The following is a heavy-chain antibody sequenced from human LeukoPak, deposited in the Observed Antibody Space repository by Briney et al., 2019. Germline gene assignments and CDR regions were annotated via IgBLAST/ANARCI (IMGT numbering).Heavy chain of an antibody. V-gene: IGHV3-7*01. CDR2: VNLDGSHK. Sequence: GGSLRLSCAASGFSFPNYWMTWVRQAPGKGLEWVANVNLDGSHKYYVDSVKGRFTISRDNSKNSLYLQMNSLRAEDTGVYYCAKFGHYYMDVWGKGTTVTVSS. CDR3: AKFGHYYMDV. CDR1: GFSFPNYW. D-gene: IGHD3-10*01. J-gene: IGHJ6*03.